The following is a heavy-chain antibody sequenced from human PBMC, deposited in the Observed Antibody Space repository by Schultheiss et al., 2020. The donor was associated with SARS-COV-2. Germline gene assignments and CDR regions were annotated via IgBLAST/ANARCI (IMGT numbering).Heavy chain of an antibody. CDR3: ASSAYYYDSSAYYYYYFDY. CDR2: ISSSGSTI. J-gene: IGHJ4*02. CDR1: GFTFSSYE. D-gene: IGHD3-22*01. Sequence: GGSLRLSCAASGFTFSSYEMNWVRQAPGKGLEWVSYISSSGSTIYYADSVKGRFTISRDNAKNSLYLQMNSLRAEDTAVYFCASSAYYYDSSAYYYYYFDYWGQGTLVTVSS. V-gene: IGHV3-48*03.